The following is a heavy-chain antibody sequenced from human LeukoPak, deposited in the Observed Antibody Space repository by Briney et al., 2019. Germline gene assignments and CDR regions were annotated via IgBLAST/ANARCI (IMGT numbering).Heavy chain of an antibody. D-gene: IGHD3-10*01. CDR2: FDPEDGAT. Sequence: ASVKVSCKVSGYTLTELSMHWVRQTPGKGLEWMGGFDPEDGATIYAQKFQGRVTMTEDTSTDTAYMELSSLRSEDTAVYYCATGAPDYYGSGSYWFDPWGQGTLVTVSS. CDR3: ATGAPDYYGSGSYWFDP. CDR1: GYTLTELS. J-gene: IGHJ5*02. V-gene: IGHV1-24*01.